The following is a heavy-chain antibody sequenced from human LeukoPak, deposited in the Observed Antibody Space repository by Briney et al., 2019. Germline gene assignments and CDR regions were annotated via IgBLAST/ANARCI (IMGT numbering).Heavy chain of an antibody. CDR2: IIPSFGTT. Sequence: ASVKVSCKASGGTFSSFAINWLRQAPGQGLEWVGGIIPSFGTTNHAQRFRERVTISTDDSTGTADMEMRSLTSEDTATYYCARGFCTGSTCYHYWYFDLWGRGTLVTVSA. CDR1: GGTFSSFA. V-gene: IGHV1-69*05. D-gene: IGHD1-14*01. J-gene: IGHJ2*01. CDR3: ARGFCTGSTCYHYWYFDL.